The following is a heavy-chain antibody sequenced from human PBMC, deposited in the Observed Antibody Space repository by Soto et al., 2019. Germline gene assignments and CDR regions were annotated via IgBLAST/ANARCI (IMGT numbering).Heavy chain of an antibody. CDR2: INWNSGSI. CDR3: AKGRGALAVVSNWFDP. CDR1: GFTFEDYA. J-gene: IGHJ5*02. V-gene: IGHV3-9*01. D-gene: IGHD3-22*01. Sequence: EVPLVESGGGLVQPGRSLRLSCAAFGFTFEDYAMHWIRQTPGKGLEWVAGINWNSGSIGYADSVKGRFTISRDNANNSLYLQMDSLRTEDTALYFCAKGRGALAVVSNWFDPWGQGTLVTVSS.